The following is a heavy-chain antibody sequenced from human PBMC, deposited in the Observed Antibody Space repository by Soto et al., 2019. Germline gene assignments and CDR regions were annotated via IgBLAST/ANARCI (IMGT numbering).Heavy chain of an antibody. D-gene: IGHD6-25*01. V-gene: IGHV4-31*03. J-gene: IGHJ4*02. CDR1: GVSISSGGYY. Sequence: QVQLQESGPGLVKPSQTLSLTCTVSGVSISSGGYYWSWIRQHPGKGLEWIGYIYYSGSTYYNPALKSRVTRSVDTSKNQFSLKLSSVTAADTAVYYCAREQRGGFAYWGQGTLVTVSS. CDR3: AREQRGGFAY. CDR2: IYYSGST.